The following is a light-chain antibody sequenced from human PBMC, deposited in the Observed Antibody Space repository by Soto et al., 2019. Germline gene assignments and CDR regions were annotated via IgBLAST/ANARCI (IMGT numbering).Light chain of an antibody. CDR3: QQYGSSRWT. V-gene: IGKV3-20*01. Sequence: EVVLTKSKGTLSLSPGERATLSCRASQSVSSSYLAWYQQKPGQAPRLLIYGASSRATGIPDRFSGSGSGTDFTLTISRLEPEDFAVYYCQQYGSSRWTFGQGTIVDIK. J-gene: IGKJ1*01. CDR2: GAS. CDR1: QSVSSSY.